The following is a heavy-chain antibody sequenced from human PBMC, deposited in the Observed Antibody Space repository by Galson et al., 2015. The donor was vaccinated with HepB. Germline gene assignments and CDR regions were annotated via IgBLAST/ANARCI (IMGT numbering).Heavy chain of an antibody. D-gene: IGHD5/OR15-5a*01. CDR2: ISSSSTYI. CDR1: GFTFSSYS. V-gene: IGHV3-21*01. CDR3: ARGPGLEFDY. Sequence: SLRLSCAASGFTFSSYSMNWVRQAPGKGLEWVSSISSSSTYIYYADSVEGRFIISRDNAKNSLYQQMNILRAEDTAVYYCARGPGLEFDYWGQGTLVTVSS. J-gene: IGHJ4*02.